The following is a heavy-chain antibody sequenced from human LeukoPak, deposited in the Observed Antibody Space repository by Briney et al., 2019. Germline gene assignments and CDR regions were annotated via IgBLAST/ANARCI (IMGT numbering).Heavy chain of an antibody. J-gene: IGHJ4*02. D-gene: IGHD1-26*01. V-gene: IGHV3-23*01. CDR1: GFTFSSYA. Sequence: GGSLRLSCAASGFTFSSYAMSWVRQAPGKGLEWVSAISGSGGSTYYADSVKGRFTISRDNAKNSLYLQMNSLRADDTAVYYCARLNSGTFSFDYWGQGTLVTVSS. CDR3: ARLNSGTFSFDY. CDR2: ISGSGGST.